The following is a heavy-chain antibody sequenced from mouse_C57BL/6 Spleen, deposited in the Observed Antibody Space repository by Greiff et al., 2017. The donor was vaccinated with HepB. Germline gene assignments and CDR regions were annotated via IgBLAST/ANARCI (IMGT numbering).Heavy chain of an antibody. CDR1: GYTFTSYW. CDR2: INPSNGGT. Sequence: QVQLQQPGTELVKPGASVKLSCKASGYTFTSYWMHWVKQRPGQGLEWIGNINPSNGGTNYNEKFKSKATLTVDKSSSTAYMQLSRLTSEDSAVYYWARAITTVVATDFDYWGQGTTLTVSS. J-gene: IGHJ2*01. V-gene: IGHV1-53*01. D-gene: IGHD1-1*01. CDR3: ARAITTVVATDFDY.